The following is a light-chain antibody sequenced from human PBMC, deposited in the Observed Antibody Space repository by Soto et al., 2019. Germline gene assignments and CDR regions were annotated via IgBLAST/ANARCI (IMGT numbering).Light chain of an antibody. Sequence: QSALTQPASVSASPGQSITISCAGTSNDVGGWPHVSWYQQHPGKAPKLVIYEVSNRPSGVSSRFSGSKSGSTASLTISGLQAEDEADYYCSSYTSSSTLVFGGGTKVTVL. J-gene: IGLJ2*01. CDR1: SNDVGGWPH. CDR2: EVS. CDR3: SSYTSSSTLV. V-gene: IGLV2-14*01.